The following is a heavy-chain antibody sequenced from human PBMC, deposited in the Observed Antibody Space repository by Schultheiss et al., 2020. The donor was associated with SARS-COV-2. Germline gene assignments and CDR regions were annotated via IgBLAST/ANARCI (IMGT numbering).Heavy chain of an antibody. Sequence: SETLSLTCTVSGGSISSYYWSWIRQPPGKGLEWIGYIYYSGSTNYNPSLKSRVTISVDTSKNQFSLKLSSVTAADTAVYYCARDVAVAGTRDYWGQGTLVTVSS. CDR1: GGSISSYY. J-gene: IGHJ4*02. V-gene: IGHV4-59*12. D-gene: IGHD6-19*01. CDR2: IYYSGST. CDR3: ARDVAVAGTRDY.